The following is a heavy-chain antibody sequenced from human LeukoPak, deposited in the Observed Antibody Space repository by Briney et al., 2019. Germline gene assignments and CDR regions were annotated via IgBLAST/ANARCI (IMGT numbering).Heavy chain of an antibody. Sequence: SSVKVSCKASGGSFSDYALNWVRQAPGQGLEWMGVIILISATANYAQKFQGRVTITTDRSTNTAYMDLSSLTSDDTAVYYCARGYRIASVTVDSPDRKMNTYFDSWGQGTLVTVSS. CDR2: IILISATA. D-gene: IGHD3-16*02. CDR1: GGSFSDYA. J-gene: IGHJ4*02. CDR3: ARGYRIASVTVDSPDRKMNTYFDS. V-gene: IGHV1-69*05.